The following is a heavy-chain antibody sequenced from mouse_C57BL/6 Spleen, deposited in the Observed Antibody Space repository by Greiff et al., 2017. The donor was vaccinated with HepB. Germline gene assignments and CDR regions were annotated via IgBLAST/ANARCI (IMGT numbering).Heavy chain of an antibody. CDR1: GFTFSDYG. V-gene: IGHV5-17*01. CDR2: ISSGSSTT. D-gene: IGHD2-12*01. Sequence: EVQRVESGGGLVKPGGSLKLSCAASGFTFSDYGMHWVRQAPEKGLEWVAYISSGSSTTYYADTVKGRFTISRDNAKNTLFLQMTSLRSEDTAMYYCARFRYYRGDYYAMDYWGQGTSVTVSS. J-gene: IGHJ4*01. CDR3: ARFRYYRGDYYAMDY.